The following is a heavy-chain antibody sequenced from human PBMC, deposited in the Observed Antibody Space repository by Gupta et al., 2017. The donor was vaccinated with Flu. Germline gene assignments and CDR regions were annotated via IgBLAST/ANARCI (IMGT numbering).Heavy chain of an antibody. CDR3: AKERDDYSNYGMDV. Sequence: EVQLLESGGGLIQPGGSLRLSSPASVFTSRNSAMHWVRQAPGKGLEWVSGYSSGSDSRIYHADSVKGRFTISRDNSKNILYLQMNSLRAEDTAIYYCAKERDDYSNYGMDVWGQGTTVTVSS. J-gene: IGHJ6*02. CDR1: VFTSRNSA. D-gene: IGHD4-11*01. V-gene: IGHV3-23*01. CDR2: SSGSDSRI.